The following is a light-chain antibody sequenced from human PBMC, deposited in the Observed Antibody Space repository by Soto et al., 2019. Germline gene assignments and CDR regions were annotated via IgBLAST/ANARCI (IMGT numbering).Light chain of an antibody. V-gene: IGLV1-40*01. CDR2: GNS. CDR1: SSNIGAGYD. Sequence: QSVLTQPPSVSGAPGQRVTISCTGSSSNIGAGYDVHWYQQLPGTAPKLLIYGNSNRPSGVPDRFSGSKSATSASLAVTGLQAEDEADYYCQSYDSSLSGSKAFGGGTKVTVL. J-gene: IGLJ2*01. CDR3: QSYDSSLSGSKA.